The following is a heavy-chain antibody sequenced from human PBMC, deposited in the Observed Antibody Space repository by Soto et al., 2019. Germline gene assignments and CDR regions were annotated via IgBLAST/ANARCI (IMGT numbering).Heavy chain of an antibody. J-gene: IGHJ5*02. Sequence: QLQLQESGPGLVKPSETLSLTCTVSGDSMRSNTYNWGWIRQPPGKGLEWIASIYYGGSTFYNPSLKSRVTISVDTSKNECSLSLNSVSAADTAVYYCARRPARGRFDPWAREPWSPSPQ. CDR2: IYYGGST. CDR3: ARRPARGRFDP. V-gene: IGHV4-39*01. CDR1: GDSMRSNTYN.